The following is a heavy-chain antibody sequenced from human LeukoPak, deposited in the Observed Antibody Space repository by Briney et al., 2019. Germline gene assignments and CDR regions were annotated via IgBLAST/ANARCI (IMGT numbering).Heavy chain of an antibody. D-gene: IGHD2-2*01. CDR2: ISHDGRLK. Sequence: QTGGSLRLSCEVSGFSFSSHGIRWVRQTPGKGLEWVAMISHDGRLKYYGDAVKGRFTISRDDSKNTVHLQMNSLRTEDTAVYYCAKDMRAVSFQIEYWGQGTSVTVSS. V-gene: IGHV3-30*18. CDR1: GFSFSSHG. CDR3: AKDMRAVSFQIEY. J-gene: IGHJ4*02.